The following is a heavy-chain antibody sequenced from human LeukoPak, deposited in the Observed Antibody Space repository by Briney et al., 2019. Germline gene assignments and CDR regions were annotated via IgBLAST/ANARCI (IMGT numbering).Heavy chain of an antibody. CDR2: ISAYNGNT. CDR1: GYTFTSYG. Sequence: ASVKVSCKASGYTFTSYGISWVRQAPGQGLEWMGWISAYNGNTNYAQKLQGRVTMTTDTSTSTAYVELRSLRSDDTAVYYCARDLGGIAAAGSFDYWGQGTLVTVSS. V-gene: IGHV1-18*01. CDR3: ARDLGGIAAAGSFDY. D-gene: IGHD6-25*01. J-gene: IGHJ4*02.